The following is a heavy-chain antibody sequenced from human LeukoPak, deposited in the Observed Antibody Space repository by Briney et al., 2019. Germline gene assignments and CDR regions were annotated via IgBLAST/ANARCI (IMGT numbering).Heavy chain of an antibody. J-gene: IGHJ4*02. D-gene: IGHD6-13*01. CDR3: ARAPYSSSWYRCYFDY. CDR2: IYYSGST. Sequence: SETLSLTCAVSGGSISSNSYYWGWIRQPPGKGLEWIGSIYYSGSTYYNPSLKSRVTISVDTSKNQFSLKLSSVTAADTAVYYCARAPYSSSWYRCYFDYWGQGTLVTVSS. V-gene: IGHV4-39*07. CDR1: GGSISSNSYY.